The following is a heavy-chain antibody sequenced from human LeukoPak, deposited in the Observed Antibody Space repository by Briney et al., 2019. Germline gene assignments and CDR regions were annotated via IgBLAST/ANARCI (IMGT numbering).Heavy chain of an antibody. Sequence: PGGSLRLSCAASGFTFSSYSMNWVRQAPGKGLEWVSSISSSSSYIYYADSVKGRFTISRDNAKNSLYLQMNSLRAEDTAVYYCARDPYDILTGYSYYFDYWGQETLVTVSS. CDR2: ISSSSSYI. V-gene: IGHV3-21*01. CDR1: GFTFSSYS. D-gene: IGHD3-9*01. J-gene: IGHJ4*02. CDR3: ARDPYDILTGYSYYFDY.